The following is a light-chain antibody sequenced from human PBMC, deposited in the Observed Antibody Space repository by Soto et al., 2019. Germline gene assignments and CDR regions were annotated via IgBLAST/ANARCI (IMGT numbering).Light chain of an antibody. V-gene: IGKV1-5*01. CDR1: QNIGGW. Sequence: DIQLTQSPSTLSASVGDRVTITCRASQNIGGWLAWFQQKPGNAPKLLIYDVSTLESGVPSRFSGSGSGTEFTLTISSLQPDDFATFYCQQYFSYAPWTFGQGTKVEIK. J-gene: IGKJ1*01. CDR2: DVS. CDR3: QQYFSYAPWT.